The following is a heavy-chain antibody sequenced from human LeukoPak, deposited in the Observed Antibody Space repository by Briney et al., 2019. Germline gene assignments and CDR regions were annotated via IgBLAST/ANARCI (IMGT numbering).Heavy chain of an antibody. CDR1: GHTFTGYY. Sequence: ASVKVSCKASGHTFTGYYMHWVRQAPGQGLEWMGWINPNSGGTNYAQKFQGRVTMTRDTSISTAYMELSRLRSDDTAVYYCARVKNRAAAGNFDCWGQGTLVTVSS. CDR2: INPNSGGT. J-gene: IGHJ4*02. V-gene: IGHV1-2*02. CDR3: ARVKNRAAAGNFDC. D-gene: IGHD6-13*01.